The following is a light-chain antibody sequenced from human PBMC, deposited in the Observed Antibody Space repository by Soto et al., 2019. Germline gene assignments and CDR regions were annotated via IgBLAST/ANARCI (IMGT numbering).Light chain of an antibody. Sequence: QSVLTQPRSVSGSPGQSVTISCTGISSDVGGYNYVSWYQQHPGKAPKLMVYDVTKRPSGVPDRFSGSKSGTTASLTISRLQAEDEDDYYCSSYAGSVVFGGGTKVTVL. V-gene: IGLV2-11*01. CDR3: SSYAGSVV. J-gene: IGLJ2*01. CDR1: SSDVGGYNY. CDR2: DVT.